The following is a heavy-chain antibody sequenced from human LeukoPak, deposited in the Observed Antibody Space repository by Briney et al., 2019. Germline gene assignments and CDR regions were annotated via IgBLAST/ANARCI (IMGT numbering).Heavy chain of an antibody. CDR1: GYTFTGYY. Sequence: ASVKVSCKASGYTFTGYYMHWVRQAPGQGLEWMGWINPNSSGTNYAQKFQGRVTMTRDTSISTAYMELSRLRSDDTAVYYCARALIAAAGSSYYYYYGMDVWGQGTTVTVSS. CDR2: INPNSSGT. D-gene: IGHD6-13*01. J-gene: IGHJ6*02. CDR3: ARALIAAAGSSYYYYYGMDV. V-gene: IGHV1-2*02.